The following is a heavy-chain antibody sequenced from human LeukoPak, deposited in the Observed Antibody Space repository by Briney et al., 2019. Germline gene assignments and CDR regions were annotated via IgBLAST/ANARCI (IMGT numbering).Heavy chain of an antibody. V-gene: IGHV4-38-2*02. CDR1: GYSISSGYY. CDR3: ARSDGYYDSSGYGVMTDAFDM. D-gene: IGHD3-22*01. J-gene: IGHJ3*02. Sequence: SETLSLTCTVSGYSISSGYYWGWIRQPPGKGPEWIGSIYHSGRTHYNPSLKSRVTVSVDTSKNQFSLKLRSVTAADTAIYFCARSDGYYDSSGYGVMTDAFDMWGQGTTVTVSS. CDR2: IYHSGRT.